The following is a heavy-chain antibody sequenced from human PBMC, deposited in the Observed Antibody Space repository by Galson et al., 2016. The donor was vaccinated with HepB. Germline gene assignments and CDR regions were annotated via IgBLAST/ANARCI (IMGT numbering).Heavy chain of an antibody. CDR2: ISYSGTT. CDR1: GGSFSGYY. D-gene: IGHD6-13*01. Sequence: SETLSLTCVVYGGSFSGYYWSWIRQPPGKGLEWIGSISYSGTTYYNPSLRSRVTISADTSKNQISLNLRSVTATDTAVYYCASHGPRVRSWWGKWFDPWGQGTLVTVSS. J-gene: IGHJ5*02. CDR3: ASHGPRVRSWWGKWFDP. V-gene: IGHV4-34*01.